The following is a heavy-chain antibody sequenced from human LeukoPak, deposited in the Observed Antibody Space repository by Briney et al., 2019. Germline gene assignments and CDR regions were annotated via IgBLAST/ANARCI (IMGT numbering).Heavy chain of an antibody. CDR1: GASISSSTYY. Sequence: SETLSLTCTISGASISSSTYYWGWIRQPPGKGLEWIGSIYYSGSTYYSPSLKSRVTVSVDTSKNQLSLKLSSVTAADTAVYYCASHVYETSAYTSAVGYFFDYWGQGTLVTVSS. D-gene: IGHD3-22*01. V-gene: IGHV4-39*01. CDR2: IYYSGST. J-gene: IGHJ4*02. CDR3: ASHVYETSAYTSAVGYFFDY.